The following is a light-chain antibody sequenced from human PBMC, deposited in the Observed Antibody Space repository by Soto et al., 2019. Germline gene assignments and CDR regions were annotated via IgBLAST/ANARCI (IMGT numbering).Light chain of an antibody. CDR2: EGS. J-gene: IGLJ1*01. CDR1: SSDVGSYNL. CDR3: CSYAGSSTLYV. V-gene: IGLV2-23*01. Sequence: QSVLTQPASVSGSPGQSITISCTGTSSDVGSYNLVSWYQQHPGKAPKLMIYEGSKRPSGVSNRFSGSKSGNTASLTISGFQAEDEADYYCCSYAGSSTLYVFGTGTKLTVL.